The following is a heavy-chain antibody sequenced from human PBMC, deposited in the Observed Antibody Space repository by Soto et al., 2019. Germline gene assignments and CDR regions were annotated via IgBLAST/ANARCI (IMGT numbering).Heavy chain of an antibody. D-gene: IGHD4-17*01. CDR1: GYSFTSFW. V-gene: IGHV5-10-1*03. CDR2: IDPSDSYT. J-gene: IGHJ5*02. CDR3: ARGPPTVTTGDNWFDP. Sequence: EVQLVQSGAEVKKPGESLRISCKGSGYSFTSFWISWVRQMPGKGLEWMGRIDPSDSYTNYSPSFQGHVTISADKSISTAYLQWSSLKASDTAMYYCARGPPTVTTGDNWFDPWGQGTLVTVSS.